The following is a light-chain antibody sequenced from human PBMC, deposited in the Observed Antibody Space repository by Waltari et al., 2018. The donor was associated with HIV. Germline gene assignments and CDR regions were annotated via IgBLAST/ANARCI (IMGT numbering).Light chain of an antibody. V-gene: IGLV2-23*02. Sequence: QSALTQPASVSGSPGQSITISCTGTSSDVGSYNLVSWYQKHPGKAPKIMIYEVSKRPSGVSNRFSGAKSGNTASLTISGLQAEDEADYYCCSYAGSVVFGGGTKLTVL. J-gene: IGLJ2*01. CDR1: SSDVGSYNL. CDR2: EVS. CDR3: CSYAGSVV.